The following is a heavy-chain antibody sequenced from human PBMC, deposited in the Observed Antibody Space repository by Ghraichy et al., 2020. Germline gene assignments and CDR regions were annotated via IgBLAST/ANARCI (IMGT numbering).Heavy chain of an antibody. CDR1: GFTFSSYG. CDR3: AKETGIGVVVFGMDV. Sequence: LSLTCAASGFTFSSYGMHWVRQAPGKGLEWVAVISYDGSLKYYADSVKGRFTISRDNSKNTLYLEMNSLRGEDTAVYYCAKETGIGVVVFGMDVWGQGTTVTVSS. CDR2: ISYDGSLK. V-gene: IGHV3-30*18. J-gene: IGHJ6*02. D-gene: IGHD6-19*01.